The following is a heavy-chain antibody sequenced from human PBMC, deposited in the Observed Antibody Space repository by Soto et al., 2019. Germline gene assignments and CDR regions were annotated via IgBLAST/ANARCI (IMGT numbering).Heavy chain of an antibody. V-gene: IGHV3-21*01. CDR3: ARGYTGYCSGGTCYWFDP. J-gene: IGHJ5*02. D-gene: IGHD2-15*01. CDR2: ISSGTSYI. Sequence: GGSLRLSCAASGFTFSSYSMNWVRQAPGKGLEWVSSISSGTSYINYADSVKGRFTISRDNAKKSLYLHMNSLRAEDTAVYYCARGYTGYCSGGTCYWFDPWGQGTLVTVSS. CDR1: GFTFSSYS.